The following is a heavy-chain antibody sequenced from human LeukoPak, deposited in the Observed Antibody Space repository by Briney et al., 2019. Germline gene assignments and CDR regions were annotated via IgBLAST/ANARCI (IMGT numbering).Heavy chain of an antibody. J-gene: IGHJ4*02. Sequence: ASVTVSCKASGYTFTSYGISWVRQAPGQGLEWMGWISAYNGNTNYAQKLQGRVTMTTDTSTSTAYMELRSLRSDDTAVYYCAREEYYDSSGYYWTMAVWGQGTLVTVSS. V-gene: IGHV1-18*01. D-gene: IGHD3-22*01. CDR2: ISAYNGNT. CDR1: GYTFTSYG. CDR3: AREEYYDSSGYYWTMAV.